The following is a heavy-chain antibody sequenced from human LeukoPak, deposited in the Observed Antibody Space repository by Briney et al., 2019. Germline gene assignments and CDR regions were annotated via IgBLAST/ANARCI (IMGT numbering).Heavy chain of an antibody. Sequence: SETLSLTCTVSGGSISSGGYYWSWIRQPPGKGLEWIGYIYYSGSTNYNPSLKSRVTISVDTSKNQFSLKLSSVTAADTAVYYCARYYIIGTFHFDYWGQGTLVTVSS. V-gene: IGHV4-61*08. J-gene: IGHJ4*02. CDR2: IYYSGST. D-gene: IGHD1/OR15-1a*01. CDR1: GGSISSGGYY. CDR3: ARYYIIGTFHFDY.